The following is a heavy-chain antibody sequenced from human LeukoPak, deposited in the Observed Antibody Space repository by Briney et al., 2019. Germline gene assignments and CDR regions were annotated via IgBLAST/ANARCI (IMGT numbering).Heavy chain of an antibody. CDR3: ARGGYYGSGSYYIRGYYLFDY. V-gene: IGHV4-34*01. CDR2: INHSGST. Sequence: SETLSLTCAVYGGSFSGYYWSWIRQPPGKGLEWIGEINHSGSTNYNPSLKGRVTISVDTSKNQFSLKLSSVTAADTAVYYCARGGYYGSGSYYIRGYYLFDYWGQGTLVTVSS. J-gene: IGHJ4*02. CDR1: GGSFSGYY. D-gene: IGHD3-10*01.